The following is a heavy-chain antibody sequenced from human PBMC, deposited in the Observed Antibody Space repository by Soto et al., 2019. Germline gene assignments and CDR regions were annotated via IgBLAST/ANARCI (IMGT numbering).Heavy chain of an antibody. CDR3: AKGSGLEPNYYGMDV. Sequence: GGSLRLSCAAAGFTFSSYAVSWVRQAPGKGPEWISGISGSGGSTYYADSVKGRFTISRDNSKNTLYLQMNSLRVEDTAVYYCAKGSGLEPNYYGMDVWGQGTTVTVSS. CDR1: GFTFSSYA. V-gene: IGHV3-23*01. D-gene: IGHD1-1*01. CDR2: ISGSGGST. J-gene: IGHJ6*02.